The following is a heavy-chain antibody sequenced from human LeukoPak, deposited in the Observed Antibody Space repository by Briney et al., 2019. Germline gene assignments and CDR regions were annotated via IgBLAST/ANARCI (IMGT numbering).Heavy chain of an antibody. CDR1: GGSISSYY. J-gene: IGHJ4*02. D-gene: IGHD3-10*01. CDR3: ARRLTSHYYGSGSYYDLPYYFDY. Sequence: PSETLSLTCTVSGGSISSYYWGWIRQPPGKGLEWIGYIYYSGSTNYNPSLKSRVTISVDTSKNQFSLKLSSVTAADTAVYYCARRLTSHYYGSGSYYDLPYYFDYWGQGTLVTVSS. CDR2: IYYSGST. V-gene: IGHV4-59*01.